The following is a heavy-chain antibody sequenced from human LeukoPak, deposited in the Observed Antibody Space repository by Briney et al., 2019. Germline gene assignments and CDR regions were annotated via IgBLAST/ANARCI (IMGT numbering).Heavy chain of an antibody. CDR1: GFTFSSYW. CDR3: AKVKVSGNYDFFDYMDV. D-gene: IGHD3-3*01. V-gene: IGHV3-7*01. J-gene: IGHJ6*03. Sequence: PGGSLRLSCAASGFTFSSYWMSWVRQAPGKGLEWVANIKQDGSEKYYVDSVKGRFTISRDNAKNSLYLQMNSLRAEDTAVYYCAKVKVSGNYDFFDYMDVWGKGTTVTVSS. CDR2: IKQDGSEK.